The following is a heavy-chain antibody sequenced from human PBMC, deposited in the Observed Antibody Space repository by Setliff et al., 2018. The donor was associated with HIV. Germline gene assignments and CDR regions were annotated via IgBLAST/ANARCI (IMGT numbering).Heavy chain of an antibody. V-gene: IGHV3-48*01. CDR1: GFTFSIYT. J-gene: IGHJ6*03. D-gene: IGHD4-4*01. Sequence: CAASGFTFSIYTMNWVRQAPGKGLEWVSYISSSSSTIYYADSVKGRFTISRDNAKNSLYLQMNSLRAEDTAVYYCARDLSNSELYYYYYMDVWGKGTTVTVSS. CDR2: ISSSSSTI. CDR3: ARDLSNSELYYYYYMDV.